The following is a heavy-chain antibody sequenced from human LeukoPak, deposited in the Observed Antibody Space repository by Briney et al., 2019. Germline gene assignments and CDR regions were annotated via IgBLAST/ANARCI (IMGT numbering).Heavy chain of an antibody. Sequence: GRSLRLTCAASGFTLSSYAMHWVRQAPGKGLEWVAVISYDGSNKYYADSVKGRFTISRDNSKNTLYLQMNSLRAEDTAVYYCAREDTAMAPYYYGMDVWGQGTTVTVSS. J-gene: IGHJ6*02. CDR2: ISYDGSNK. CDR3: AREDTAMAPYYYGMDV. V-gene: IGHV3-30-3*01. D-gene: IGHD5-18*01. CDR1: GFTLSSYA.